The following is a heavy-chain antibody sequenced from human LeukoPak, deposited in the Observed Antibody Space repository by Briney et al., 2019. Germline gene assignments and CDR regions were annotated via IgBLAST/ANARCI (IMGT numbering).Heavy chain of an antibody. CDR1: GGSISSSSYY. Sequence: KPSETLSLTCTVPGGSISSSSYYWSWIRQPPGKGLEWIGYIYYSGSTNYNPSLKSRVTISVDTSKNQFSLKLSSVTAADTAVYYCARANPIWEYGEVRLIFDPWGQGTLVTVSS. D-gene: IGHD4-17*01. CDR3: ARANPIWEYGEVRLIFDP. V-gene: IGHV4-61*01. J-gene: IGHJ5*02. CDR2: IYYSGST.